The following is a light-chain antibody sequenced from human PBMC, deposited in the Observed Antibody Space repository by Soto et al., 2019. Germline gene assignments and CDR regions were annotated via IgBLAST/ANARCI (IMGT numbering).Light chain of an antibody. CDR1: SSNIGADYD. CDR2: GNN. V-gene: IGLV1-40*01. J-gene: IGLJ2*01. Sequence: QSVLTQSPSVSGAPGQRVTISCTGSSSNIGADYDVHWYQQFPGTAPKLLIYGNNNRPSGVPDRLSGSKSGTSASLAITGLQAEDEADYYCQSYDSSLSGVVFGGGTKLTVL. CDR3: QSYDSSLSGVV.